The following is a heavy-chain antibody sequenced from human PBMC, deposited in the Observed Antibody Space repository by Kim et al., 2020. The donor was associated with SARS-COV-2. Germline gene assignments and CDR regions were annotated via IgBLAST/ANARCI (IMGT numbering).Heavy chain of an antibody. CDR1: GGSISSGGYY. Sequence: SETLSLTCTVSGGSISSGGYYWSWIRQHPGKGLEWIGYIYYSGSTYYNPSLKSRVTISVDTSKNQFSLKLSSVTAADTAVYYCARDTILNGMDVWGQGTTVTVSS. D-gene: IGHD3-3*01. CDR2: IYYSGST. V-gene: IGHV4-31*03. J-gene: IGHJ6*02. CDR3: ARDTILNGMDV.